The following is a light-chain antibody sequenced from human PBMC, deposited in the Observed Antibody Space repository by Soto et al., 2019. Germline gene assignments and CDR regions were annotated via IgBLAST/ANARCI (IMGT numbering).Light chain of an antibody. CDR1: SSDVGGYKY. V-gene: IGLV2-14*01. CDR2: AVN. CDR3: GSITRSSTSV. J-gene: IGLJ1*01. Sequence: QSALTQPPSASGSPGQSVTISCTGSSSDVGGYKYVSWYQQYPGKAPKLMIYAVNKRPSGVSNRFSGSKSGNTASLTISGIQAEDEGDYYCGSITRSSTSVFGTGTKVTVL.